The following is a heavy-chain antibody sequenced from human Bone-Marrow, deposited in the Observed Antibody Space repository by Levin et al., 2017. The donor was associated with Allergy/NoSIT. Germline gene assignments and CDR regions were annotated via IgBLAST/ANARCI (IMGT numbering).Heavy chain of an antibody. CDR1: GFTFSSYA. CDR3: AKTSGRFLEWFAFMGIDILTGYYPYGMDV. V-gene: IGHV3-23*01. CDR2: ISGSGGST. Sequence: GGSLRLSCAASGFTFSSYAMSWVRQAPGKGLEWVSAISGSGGSTYYADSVKGRFTISRDNSKNTLYLQMNSLRAEDTAVYYCAKTSGRFLEWFAFMGIDILTGYYPYGMDVWGQGTTVTVSS. D-gene: IGHD3-9*01. J-gene: IGHJ6*02.